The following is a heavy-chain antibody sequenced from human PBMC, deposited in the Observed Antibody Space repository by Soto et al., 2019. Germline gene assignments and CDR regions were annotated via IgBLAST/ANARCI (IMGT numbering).Heavy chain of an antibody. CDR1: GYTFTSYY. D-gene: IGHD3-10*01. J-gene: IGHJ4*02. CDR2: INPSGGST. Sequence: ASVKVSCKASGYTFTSYYMHWVRQAPGQGLEWMGIINPSGGSTSYAQKFQGRVTMTRDTSTSTVYMELRNLRSEDTAVYYCARDSLWFGEFRFFDYWGQGTLVTVSS. V-gene: IGHV1-46*01. CDR3: ARDSLWFGEFRFFDY.